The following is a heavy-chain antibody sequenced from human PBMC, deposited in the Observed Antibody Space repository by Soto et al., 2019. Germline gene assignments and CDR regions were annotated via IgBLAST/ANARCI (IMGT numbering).Heavy chain of an antibody. D-gene: IGHD2-15*01. CDR3: TRDPSGYCSGGSCYSDYYYYGMDV. J-gene: IGHJ6*02. V-gene: IGHV3-49*05. CDR2: IRSKAYGGTT. Sequence: EVQLVESGGGLVKPGRSLRLSCTASGFTFGDYAMSWFRQAPGKGLEWVGFIRSKAYGGTTEYAASVKGRFTISRDDSKSIAYLQMNSLKTEDTAVYYCTRDPSGYCSGGSCYSDYYYYGMDVWGQGTTVTVSS. CDR1: GFTFGDYA.